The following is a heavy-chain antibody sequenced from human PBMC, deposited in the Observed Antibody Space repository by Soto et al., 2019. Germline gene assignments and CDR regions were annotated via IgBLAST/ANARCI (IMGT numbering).Heavy chain of an antibody. Sequence: SEMLSLTCAVYGESFSGYYWSWIRQPPGKGLEWIGEINHSGSTNYNPSLKSRVTISVDTSKNQFSLKLSSVTAADTAVYYCASRGREDCSGGSCYPYYFDYWGQGTLVTVSS. V-gene: IGHV4-34*01. D-gene: IGHD2-15*01. CDR1: GESFSGYY. J-gene: IGHJ4*02. CDR2: INHSGST. CDR3: ASRGREDCSGGSCYPYYFDY.